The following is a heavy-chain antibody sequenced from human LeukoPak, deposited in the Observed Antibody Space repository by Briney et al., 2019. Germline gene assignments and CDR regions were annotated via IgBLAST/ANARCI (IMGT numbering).Heavy chain of an antibody. D-gene: IGHD5-24*01. Sequence: PSETLSLTCTLSAGSICSYSWSWTRQPPGKGLEWIGYIYYSGSTNYNPSLKSRVTISVDTSKNQFSLKLSSVTAADTAVYYCARQRRVLYNRPCYDYWSQGTLVTVSS. CDR2: IYYSGST. CDR3: ARQRRVLYNRPCYDY. CDR1: AGSICSYS. J-gene: IGHJ4*02. V-gene: IGHV4-59*08.